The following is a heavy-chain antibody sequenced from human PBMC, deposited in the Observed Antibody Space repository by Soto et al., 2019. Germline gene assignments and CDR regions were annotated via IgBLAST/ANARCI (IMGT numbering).Heavy chain of an antibody. Sequence: QVQLVQSGAEVKKPGSSVKVSCKASGGTFSSYAISWVRQAPGQGLEWMGGIIPIFGTANYAQEFQGRVTITADESTSTAYMELSSLRSEDTAVYYCARPVVAATLYYYYYGMDVWGQGTTVTVSS. J-gene: IGHJ6*02. V-gene: IGHV1-69*01. CDR3: ARPVVAATLYYYYYGMDV. CDR2: IIPIFGTA. D-gene: IGHD2-15*01. CDR1: GGTFSSYA.